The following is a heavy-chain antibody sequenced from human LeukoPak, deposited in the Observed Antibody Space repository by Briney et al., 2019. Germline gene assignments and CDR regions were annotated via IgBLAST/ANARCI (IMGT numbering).Heavy chain of an antibody. Sequence: GGSLRLSCAASGFTFSRHGMHWVRQAPGKGLEWVAFIRSDGSNKFYADSVKGRFTTSRDNSKNTLYLQMNSLRAEDTAVYYCAKDRRLGIVVVPAVIDPWGQGTLVTVSS. V-gene: IGHV3-30*02. CDR3: AKDRRLGIVVVPAVIDP. J-gene: IGHJ5*02. D-gene: IGHD2-2*01. CDR2: IRSDGSNK. CDR1: GFTFSRHG.